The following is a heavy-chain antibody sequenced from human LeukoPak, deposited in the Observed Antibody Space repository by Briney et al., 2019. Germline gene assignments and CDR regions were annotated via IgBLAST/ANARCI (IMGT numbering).Heavy chain of an antibody. Sequence: GGSLRLSCAASGFTFNIYTMTWVRQAPGKGLEWVSIISADSDSTYYADSVKGRFTISRDNSKDTLYLQMNSLRAEDTAIYYCAKSRGIYDSSGWRTFDSWGQGTLVTVSS. CDR3: AKSRGIYDSSGWRTFDS. V-gene: IGHV3-23*01. D-gene: IGHD6-19*01. J-gene: IGHJ4*02. CDR2: ISADSDST. CDR1: GFTFNIYT.